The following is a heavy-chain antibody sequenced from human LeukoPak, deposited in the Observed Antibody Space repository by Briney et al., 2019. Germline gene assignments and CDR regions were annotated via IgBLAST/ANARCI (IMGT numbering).Heavy chain of an antibody. Sequence: RPGGSLRLSCAASGFTFDDYGMSWVRQAPGKGLEWVSGINWNGGSTGYADSVKGRFTISRDNAKNSLYPQMNSLRAEDTALYYCARSPAATAQGPFDYWGQGTLVTVSS. CDR2: INWNGGST. V-gene: IGHV3-20*04. J-gene: IGHJ4*02. CDR1: GFTFDDYG. CDR3: ARSPAATAQGPFDY. D-gene: IGHD2-2*01.